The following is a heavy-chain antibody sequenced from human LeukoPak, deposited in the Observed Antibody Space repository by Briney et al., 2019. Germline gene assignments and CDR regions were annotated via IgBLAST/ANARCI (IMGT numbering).Heavy chain of an antibody. CDR2: IYHSGST. Sequence: KPSATLPLTCAVSGSSISSGYYWGWIRQPPGKGLEWIGSIYHSGSTFYNPSLKSQVTISVYTSKNHFSLKLSSVTAADTAVYYCARHPWARTTMIYAFVIWGAGTLVTVSS. CDR3: ARHPWARTTMIYAFVI. CDR1: GSSISSGYY. V-gene: IGHV4-38-2*01. D-gene: IGHD4-17*01. J-gene: IGHJ3*02.